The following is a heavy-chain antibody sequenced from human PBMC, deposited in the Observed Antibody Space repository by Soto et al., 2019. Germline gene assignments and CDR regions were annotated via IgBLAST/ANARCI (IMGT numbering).Heavy chain of an antibody. CDR3: AKERYSSRSPDFDY. Sequence: QVQLVESGGGVVQPGRSQRLSCAASGFTFSTYGMHWVRQAPGKGLEWVAVISYDGTNKYYADSVKGRFTISRDNSKNTLYLQMNSLRAEDTAVYYCAKERYSSRSPDFDYWGQGTLVTVSS. J-gene: IGHJ4*02. V-gene: IGHV3-30*18. CDR2: ISYDGTNK. D-gene: IGHD6-13*01. CDR1: GFTFSTYG.